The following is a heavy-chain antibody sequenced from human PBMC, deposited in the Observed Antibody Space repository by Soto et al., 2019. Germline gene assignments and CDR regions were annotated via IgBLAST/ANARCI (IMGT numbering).Heavy chain of an antibody. CDR1: GFTFSSYA. J-gene: IGHJ6*02. V-gene: IGHV3-23*01. D-gene: IGHD2-2*01. CDR2: ISGSGGST. CDR3: AKGGAFTRMYCSSTSCYLDYYYGMDV. Sequence: GGSLRLSCAASGFTFSSYAMSWVRQAPGKGLEWVSAISGSGGSTYYADAVKGRFTISRDNSKNTLHLQMNSLRAEDTAVYYCAKGGAFTRMYCSSTSCYLDYYYGMDVWGQGTTVTVSS.